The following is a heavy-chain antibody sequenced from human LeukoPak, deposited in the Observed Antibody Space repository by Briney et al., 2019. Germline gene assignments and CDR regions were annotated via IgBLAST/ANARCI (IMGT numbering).Heavy chain of an antibody. CDR1: GFTVSSNY. CDR3: AREGYGDYDFDY. CDR2: IYSGGST. Sequence: PGGSLRLSCAASGFTVSSNYMSWVRQAPGKGLEWVSVIYSGGSTYYADSVKGRFSLSRVHSKNTLYLLMNSLRAEDTAVYYCAREGYGDYDFDYWGQGTLVTVSS. J-gene: IGHJ4*02. V-gene: IGHV3-53*01. D-gene: IGHD4-17*01.